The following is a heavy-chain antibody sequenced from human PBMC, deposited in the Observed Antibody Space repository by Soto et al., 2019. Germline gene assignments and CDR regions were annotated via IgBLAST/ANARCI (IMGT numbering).Heavy chain of an antibody. J-gene: IGHJ6*02. V-gene: IGHV3-30-3*01. CDR3: ARGALTGYSHYYYSYGMDV. D-gene: IGHD3-9*01. CDR2: ISYDGSNK. CDR1: GFTFSSYA. Sequence: QVQLVESGGGVVQPGRSLRLSCAASGFTFSSYAMHWVRQAPGKGLEWVAVISYDGSNKYYADSVKGRFTISRDNSKNTLYLQMNSLRAEDTAVYYCARGALTGYSHYYYSYGMDVWGQGTTVTVSS.